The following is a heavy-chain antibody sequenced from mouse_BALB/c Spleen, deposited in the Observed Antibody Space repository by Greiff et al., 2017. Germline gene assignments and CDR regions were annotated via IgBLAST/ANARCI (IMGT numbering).Heavy chain of an antibody. J-gene: IGHJ3*01. V-gene: IGHV1S29*02. CDR3: ARGSYAATFAY. CDR2: IYPYNGGT. D-gene: IGHD1-2*01. Sequence: VQLKESGPELVKPGASVKISCKASGYTFTDYNMHWVKQSHGKSLEWIGYIYPYNGGTGYNQKFKSKATLTVDNSSSTAYMQLKSLTSEDSAVYYCARGSYAATFAYWGQGTLVTVSA. CDR1: GYTFTDYN.